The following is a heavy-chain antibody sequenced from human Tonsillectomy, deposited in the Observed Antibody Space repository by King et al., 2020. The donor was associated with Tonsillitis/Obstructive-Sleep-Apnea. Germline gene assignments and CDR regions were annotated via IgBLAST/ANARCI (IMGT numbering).Heavy chain of an antibody. D-gene: IGHD1-26*01. CDR2: INYSGST. Sequence: QLQESGPGLVKPSETLSLTCTVSGGSISSYYWSWIRQPPGKGLEWGGYINYSGSTNYNPSLKSRVTISVDTSKNQFSLKLSSVTAADTAVYYCARTNSGSYYGMDVWGQGTTVTVSS. J-gene: IGHJ6*02. CDR1: GGSISSYY. V-gene: IGHV4-59*01. CDR3: ARTNSGSYYGMDV.